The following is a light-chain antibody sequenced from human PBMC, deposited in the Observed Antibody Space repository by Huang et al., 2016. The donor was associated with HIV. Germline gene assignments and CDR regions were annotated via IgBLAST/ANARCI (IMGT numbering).Light chain of an antibody. J-gene: IGKJ1*01. V-gene: IGKV3-15*01. CDR2: AAS. Sequence: IVMTQSPATLSVSPGERATLSCRASQRVSSNLAWYQQKPGQAPRLLIYAASTRATGIPARFSGSGSGTEFTLTISSLQSEDFAVYYCQQYNNWPRTFGQGTKVEIK. CDR3: QQYNNWPRT. CDR1: QRVSSN.